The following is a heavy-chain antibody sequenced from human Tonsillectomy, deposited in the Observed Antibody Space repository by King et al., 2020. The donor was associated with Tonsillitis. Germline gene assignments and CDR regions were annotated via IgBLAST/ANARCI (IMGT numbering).Heavy chain of an antibody. J-gene: IGHJ4*02. Sequence: QLQESGPGLVKPSETLSLTCTVSGGSISSSSYYWGWIRQPPGKGLEWIGSIYYSGSTYYNPSLKSRVTISVDTSKNQFSLKLSSVTAADTAVYYCARWTRRVTTRPYYFDYWGQGTLVTVSS. CDR3: ARWTRRVTTRPYYFDY. D-gene: IGHD4-17*01. CDR2: IYYSGST. V-gene: IGHV4-39*01. CDR1: GGSISSSSYY.